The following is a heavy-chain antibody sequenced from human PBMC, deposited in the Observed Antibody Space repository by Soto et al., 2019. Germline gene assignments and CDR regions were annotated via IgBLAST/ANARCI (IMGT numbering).Heavy chain of an antibody. CDR2: IIPIFGTA. Sequence: QVQLVQSGAEVKKPGSSVKVSCKASGGTFSSYAISWVRQAPGQGLEWLGGIIPIFGTANYPQKFQGRVTITADESKSTAYMELSRLRSEDTAVYYCALSISSGYDGASDAFDIWGQGTMVTVSS. J-gene: IGHJ3*02. CDR3: ALSISSGYDGASDAFDI. D-gene: IGHD3-22*01. CDR1: GGTFSSYA. V-gene: IGHV1-69*01.